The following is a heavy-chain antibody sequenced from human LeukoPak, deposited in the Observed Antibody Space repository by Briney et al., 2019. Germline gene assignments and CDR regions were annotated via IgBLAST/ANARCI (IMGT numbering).Heavy chain of an antibody. CDR2: ISTSSTTK. CDR1: GFDLSDYS. D-gene: IGHD2/OR15-2a*01. V-gene: IGHV3-48*01. CDR3: ARSGRCSTTACSFDY. J-gene: IGHJ4*02. Sequence: GGSLRLSCAPSGFDLSDYSMNWVRQAPGKPPEWISYISTSSTTKFYADSVRGRFTVYRDNAKKSLYLQMDSLRVDDTAAYYCARSGRCSTTACSFDYWGQGTLVTVSS.